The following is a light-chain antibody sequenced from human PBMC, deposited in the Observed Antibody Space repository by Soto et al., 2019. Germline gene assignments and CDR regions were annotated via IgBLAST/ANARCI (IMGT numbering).Light chain of an antibody. CDR1: QSIGRY. J-gene: IGKJ4*01. CDR2: DAS. V-gene: IGKV3-11*01. CDR3: QQRSNWLT. Sequence: DIVLTQSPATLSLSPGERATFSCRASQSIGRYLAWYQQKGGRAPRLLIFDASNRATGIPARFSGSGSGTDFTLTISSLEPEDFAIYYCQQRSNWLTFGGGTKVEIK.